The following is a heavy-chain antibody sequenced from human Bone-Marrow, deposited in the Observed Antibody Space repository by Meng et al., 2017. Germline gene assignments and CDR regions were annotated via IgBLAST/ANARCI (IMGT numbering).Heavy chain of an antibody. J-gene: IGHJ4*02. CDR2: IYHSGTA. CDR1: GGSISSDNYP. D-gene: IGHD5-18*01. CDR3: ARTRGYSYGYYGY. Sequence: QLQLQESGSGLVKPSQTLSLTCAVSGGSISSDNYPWSWIRQPPGKGLESIGYIYHSGTAYYNPSLESRVTISVDTSKNQFSLKLSSVTAADTAVYYCARTRGYSYGYYGYWGQGTLVTVSS. V-gene: IGHV4-30-2*01.